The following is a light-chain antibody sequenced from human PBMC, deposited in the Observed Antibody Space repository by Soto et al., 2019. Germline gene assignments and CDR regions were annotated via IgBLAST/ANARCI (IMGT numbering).Light chain of an antibody. V-gene: IGLV1-40*01. Sequence: QSVLTQPPSVSGAPGQRVTISCTGSSSNIGAGYDVHWYQQLPGTAPKLLIYGATHRPSGVPERFSGSRSGSSASLDITGLHAEDESFYYCQSYDSGLSGALFGGGAKVTVL. CDR1: SSNIGAGYD. CDR3: QSYDSGLSGAL. J-gene: IGLJ2*01. CDR2: GAT.